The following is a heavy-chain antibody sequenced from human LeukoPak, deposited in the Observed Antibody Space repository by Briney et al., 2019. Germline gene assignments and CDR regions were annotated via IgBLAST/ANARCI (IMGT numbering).Heavy chain of an antibody. CDR2: TQNKTKGYST. CDR3: TRDGHASLDY. J-gene: IGHJ4*02. Sequence: GGSLRLSCAASGFIFGDYYMKWVRQAPGKGLEWVSRTQNKTKGYSTNYAAAVKGSFTVSRDDSKNSLWLQMNSLNPEDTALYYCTRDGHASLDYWGQGTLVTVSS. D-gene: IGHD2-2*01. V-gene: IGHV3-72*01. CDR1: GFIFGDYY.